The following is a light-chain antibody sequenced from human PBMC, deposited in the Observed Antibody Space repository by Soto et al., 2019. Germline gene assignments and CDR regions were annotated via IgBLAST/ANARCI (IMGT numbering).Light chain of an antibody. Sequence: EIVLTQSPGTLSLSPGERATLSCRASQSVSNNYLAWYQLKPGQAPRFLIYGASNRATGIPDRFSGSGSGTDFTLTISSLQSEDFAVYYCQQYNNWPPWTFGQGTKVDIK. CDR3: QQYNNWPPWT. CDR1: QSVSNNY. V-gene: IGKV3-20*01. J-gene: IGKJ1*01. CDR2: GAS.